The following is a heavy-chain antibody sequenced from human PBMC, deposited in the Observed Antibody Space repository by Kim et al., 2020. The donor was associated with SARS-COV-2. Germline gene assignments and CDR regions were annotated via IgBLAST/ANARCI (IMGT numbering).Heavy chain of an antibody. CDR3: ARVRGVAGK. J-gene: IGHJ4*02. CDR2: INQDGSEK. Sequence: GGSLRLSCAASGFTFSTYWMSWVRQAPGKGLEWVANINQDGSEKYYVDSVKGRLTISRDNTKNSLYLQMNCLGADETAVYYCARVRGVAGKWGQGALVTVSS. V-gene: IGHV3-7*01. D-gene: IGHD2-15*01. CDR1: GFTFSTYW.